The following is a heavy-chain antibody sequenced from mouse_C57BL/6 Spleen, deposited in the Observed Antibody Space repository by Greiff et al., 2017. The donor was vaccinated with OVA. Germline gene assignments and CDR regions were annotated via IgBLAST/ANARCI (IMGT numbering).Heavy chain of an antibody. CDR3: AREGYYGSSYSFAY. CDR2: IDPSDSET. D-gene: IGHD1-1*01. J-gene: IGHJ3*01. Sequence: VQLQQPGAELVRPGSSVKLSCKASGYTFTSYWMHWVKQRPIQGLEWIGNIDPSDSETHYNQKFKDKATLTVDKSSSTAYMQLSSLTSEDSAVYYCAREGYYGSSYSFAYWGQGTLVTVSA. CDR1: GYTFTSYW. V-gene: IGHV1-52*01.